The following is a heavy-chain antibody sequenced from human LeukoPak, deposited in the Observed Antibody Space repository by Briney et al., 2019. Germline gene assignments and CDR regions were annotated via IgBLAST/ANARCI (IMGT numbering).Heavy chain of an antibody. CDR2: INHSGRA. CDR1: GGSYTNYY. J-gene: IGHJ4*02. V-gene: IGHV4-34*01. D-gene: IGHD7-27*01. Sequence: PSETLSPTCAVYGGSYTNYYWTWIRQPPGKGLQWIGEINHSGRANYNPSLKSRVTISVDPSMNQFSLKVSSVTAADTAVYYCARGRHWGAGADYWGQGTLVTVSS. CDR3: ARGRHWGAGADY.